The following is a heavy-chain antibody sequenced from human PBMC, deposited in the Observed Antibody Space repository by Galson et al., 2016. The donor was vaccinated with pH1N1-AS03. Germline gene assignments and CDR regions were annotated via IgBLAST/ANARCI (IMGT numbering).Heavy chain of an antibody. CDR3: ARDKVGAARLYYYGMDV. D-gene: IGHD6-6*01. V-gene: IGHV1-18*01. CDR2: ISSYNGHT. Sequence: SVKVSCKASGYTFATYGISWVRQAPGQGLEWMGWISSYNGHTNYAQKLQGRVTMTTETSTRTAYMELRSLRSDDTALYYCARDKVGAARLYYYGMDVWGQGTTVTVSS. CDR1: GYTFATYG. J-gene: IGHJ6*02.